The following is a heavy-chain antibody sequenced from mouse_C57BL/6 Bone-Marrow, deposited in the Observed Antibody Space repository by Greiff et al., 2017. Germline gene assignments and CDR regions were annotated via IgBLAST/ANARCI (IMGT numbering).Heavy chain of an antibody. Sequence: EVKLMESGGGLVKPGGSLKLSCAASGFTFSDYGMHWVRQAPEKGLEWVAYISSGSSNIYYADTVKGRFPISRDNAKNTLFLQMTSLRSEDTAMYYCARKAYWYFDVWGTGTTVTVSS. J-gene: IGHJ1*03. CDR2: ISSGSSNI. CDR1: GFTFSDYG. V-gene: IGHV5-17*01. CDR3: ARKAYWYFDV.